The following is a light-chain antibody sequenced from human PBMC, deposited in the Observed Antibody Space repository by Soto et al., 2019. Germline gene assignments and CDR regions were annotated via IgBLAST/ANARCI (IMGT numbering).Light chain of an antibody. V-gene: IGKV2-28*01. CDR3: MQSLQTPPYT. CDR1: RSHLHNDERNY. Sequence: DVVMTQSPLTLPVTPGEAASISCRSSRSHLHNDERNYLDWYLQKPGQSPQLLIYLGSNRASGVSARFSASGSGTDFTLTISRVEAEDVGISYCMQSLQTPPYTFGHGTRLEI. J-gene: IGKJ2*01. CDR2: LGS.